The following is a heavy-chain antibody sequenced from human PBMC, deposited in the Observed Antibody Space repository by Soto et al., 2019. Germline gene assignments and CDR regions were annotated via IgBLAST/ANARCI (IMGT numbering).Heavy chain of an antibody. CDR3: AVTRGGAHPHDI. CDR2: IYYTGST. CDR1: GGPLSSFY. J-gene: IGHJ3*02. V-gene: IGHV4-59*01. D-gene: IGHD2-21*02. Sequence: LSLTCNSSGGPLSSFYYSLIRQAPGKGLEWIGYIYYTGSTNYNPSLKSRVTMSVHTSKNQFSLKLTSVTAADTAVYFCAVTRGGAHPHDIWGQGTMVTVSS.